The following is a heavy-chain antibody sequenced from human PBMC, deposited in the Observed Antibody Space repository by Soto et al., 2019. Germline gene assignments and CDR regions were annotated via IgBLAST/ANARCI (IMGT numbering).Heavy chain of an antibody. V-gene: IGHV3-23*01. Sequence: EVQLLESGGGLGQPGGSLRLSCAASGFTFSSYAMSWARQAPGKGLEWVSVISGSGGSTYYADSVKGRFTISRDNSKNTLYLQMNSLRAEDTAVYYCAKENGYSSSWFEFDYWGQGTLVTVSS. CDR3: AKENGYSSSWFEFDY. CDR1: GFTFSSYA. D-gene: IGHD6-13*01. J-gene: IGHJ4*02. CDR2: ISGSGGST.